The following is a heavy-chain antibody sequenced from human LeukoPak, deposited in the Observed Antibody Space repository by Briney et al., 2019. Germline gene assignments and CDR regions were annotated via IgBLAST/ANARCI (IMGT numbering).Heavy chain of an antibody. Sequence: GGSLRLSCAASGLTFSSYWMSWVRQAPGKGLEWVANIKQDGSEKYYVDSVKGRFTISRDNAKNSLYLQMNSLRAEDTAVYYCALNTYYYDSSGYYWGQGTLVTVSS. D-gene: IGHD3-22*01. V-gene: IGHV3-7*03. J-gene: IGHJ4*02. CDR1: GLTFSSYW. CDR3: ALNTYYYDSSGYY. CDR2: IKQDGSEK.